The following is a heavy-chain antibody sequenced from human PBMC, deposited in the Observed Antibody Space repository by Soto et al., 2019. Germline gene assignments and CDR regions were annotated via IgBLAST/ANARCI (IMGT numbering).Heavy chain of an antibody. CDR3: ARDHCTTTSCYTVWFDP. Sequence: GGSLRLSCAASGFTFSSYWMHWVRQPPGEGPVWVARINSDGSSTTYADSVKGRFIISRDNAENTLDLQMNSLRAEDTAVYYCARDHCTTTSCYTVWFDPWGQGTLVTVSS. J-gene: IGHJ5*02. CDR2: INSDGSST. CDR1: GFTFSSYW. D-gene: IGHD2-2*02. V-gene: IGHV3-74*01.